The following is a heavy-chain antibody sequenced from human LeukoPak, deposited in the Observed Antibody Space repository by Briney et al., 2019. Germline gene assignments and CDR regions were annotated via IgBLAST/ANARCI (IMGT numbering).Heavy chain of an antibody. CDR2: INHSGST. J-gene: IGHJ4*02. CDR3: ARRMATMADDY. V-gene: IGHV4-34*01. Sequence: SETLSLTCAVYGGSFSGYYWSWIRQPPGKGLEWIGEINHSGSTNYNPSLKSRVTISVDTSKNQFSLKLSSVTAADTAVYYCARRMATMADDYWGQGTLVTVSS. D-gene: IGHD5-24*01. CDR1: GGSFSGYY.